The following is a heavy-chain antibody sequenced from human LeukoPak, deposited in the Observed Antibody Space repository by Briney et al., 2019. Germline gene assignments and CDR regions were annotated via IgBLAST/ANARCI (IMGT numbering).Heavy chain of an antibody. J-gene: IGHJ4*02. CDR3: ARGGGYGAYFFDY. CDR1: GGSIRRSY. CDR2: IYYSGST. V-gene: IGHV4-59*01. D-gene: IGHD4-17*01. Sequence: SETLSLTCTVSGGSIRRSYWSWIRQPPGKGLEWIGYIYYSGSTSYNPSLKSRVTISVDTSKNQFSLNLSSVTAADPAVYYCARGGGYGAYFFDYWGQGTLVTVSS.